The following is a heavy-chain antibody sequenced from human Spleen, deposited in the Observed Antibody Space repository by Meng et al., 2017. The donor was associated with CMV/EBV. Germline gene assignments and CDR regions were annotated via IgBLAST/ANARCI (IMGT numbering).Heavy chain of an antibody. J-gene: IGHJ4*02. Sequence: GESLKISCAASGFTFSTYWMSWVRQAPGKGLEWVANIKQDGSENYYVDSVKGRFTVSRDNAKNSLYLQMIGLRAEDTAAYYCARGRHYPDYWGQGTLVTVSS. CDR3: ARGRHYPDY. CDR2: IKQDGSEN. CDR1: GFTFSTYW. D-gene: IGHD1-26*01. V-gene: IGHV3-7*01.